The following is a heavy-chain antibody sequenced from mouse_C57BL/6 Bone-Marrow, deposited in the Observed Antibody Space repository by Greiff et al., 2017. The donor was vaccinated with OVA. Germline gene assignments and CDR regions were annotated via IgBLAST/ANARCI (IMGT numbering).Heavy chain of an antibody. J-gene: IGHJ3*01. CDR3: TREEKYYAILFAY. D-gene: IGHD1-1*02. Sequence: EVKLVESGGGLVKPGGSLKLSCAASGFTFSSYAMSWVRQTPETRLEWVATISAGGSYTYYPDNVKGRFTITRDNAKNNLYLQMSHLKSEDTAMYYGTREEKYYAILFAYWGQGTLVTVSA. CDR1: GFTFSSYA. V-gene: IGHV5-4*01. CDR2: ISAGGSYT.